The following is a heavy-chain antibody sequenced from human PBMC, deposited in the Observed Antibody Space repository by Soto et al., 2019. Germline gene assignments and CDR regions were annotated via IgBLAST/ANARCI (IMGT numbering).Heavy chain of an antibody. CDR1: GFTFSSYG. CDR3: ARDLGYSSEADNAFDI. Sequence: GGSLRLSCAASGFTFSSYGMHWVRQAPGKGLEWVAVIWYDGSNKYYADSVKGRFTISRDNSKNTLYLQMNSLRAEDTAVYYCARDLGYSSEADNAFDIWGQGTMVTVSS. D-gene: IGHD6-25*01. J-gene: IGHJ3*02. CDR2: IWYDGSNK. V-gene: IGHV3-33*01.